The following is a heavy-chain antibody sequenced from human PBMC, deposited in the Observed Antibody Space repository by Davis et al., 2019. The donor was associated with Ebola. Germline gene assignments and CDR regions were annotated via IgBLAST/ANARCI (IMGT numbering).Heavy chain of an antibody. Sequence: HTGGSLRLSCAASGFTFSSYWMHWVHQAPGKGLVWVSRINSDGSSTSYADSVKGRFTISRDNAKNTLYLQMNSLRTEDTAVYYCASHNYYRFDYWGQGTLVTVSS. V-gene: IGHV3-74*01. CDR1: GFTFSSYW. CDR2: INSDGSST. CDR3: ASHNYYRFDY. D-gene: IGHD3-22*01. J-gene: IGHJ4*02.